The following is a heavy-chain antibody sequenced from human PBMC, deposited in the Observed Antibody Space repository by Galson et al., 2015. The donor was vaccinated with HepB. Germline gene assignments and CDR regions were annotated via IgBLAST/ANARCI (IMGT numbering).Heavy chain of an antibody. CDR3: AKWRLSERWFDP. Sequence: SLRLSCAASGFTFSNYVMHWVRQAPGKGLEWVSTCGSGNIKYYADSVKGRFTISRDNSRNTLYLQMNSLRAEDTAVYYCAKWRLSERWFDPWGQGTLVTVSS. CDR1: GFTFSNYV. J-gene: IGHJ5*02. CDR2: CGSGNIK. V-gene: IGHV3-NL1*01. D-gene: IGHD1-1*01.